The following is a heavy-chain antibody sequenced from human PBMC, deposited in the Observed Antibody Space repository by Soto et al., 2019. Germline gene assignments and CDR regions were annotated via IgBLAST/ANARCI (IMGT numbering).Heavy chain of an antibody. CDR2: ISAYNGNT. D-gene: IGHD6-13*01. CDR3: ARGGRQTDSSRWYYY. CDR1: GYTFTSYG. Sequence: QVQLVQSGAEVKKPGASVKVSCKASGYTFTSYGISWVRQAPGQGLEWMGWISAYNGNTNYEQRLQGRFTMTTDTPTSTAYMELRSMRSDDTAMYYCARGGRQTDSSRWYYYWGQGTLFTVSS. J-gene: IGHJ4*02. V-gene: IGHV1-18*01.